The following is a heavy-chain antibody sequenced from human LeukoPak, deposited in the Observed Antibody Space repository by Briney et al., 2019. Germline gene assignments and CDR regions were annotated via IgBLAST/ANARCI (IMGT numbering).Heavy chain of an antibody. V-gene: IGHV3-23*01. CDR1: GFTFTNYA. J-gene: IGHJ4*02. CDR3: ARSRVATCHY. D-gene: IGHD2-15*01. Sequence: PGGSLRLSCQASGFTFTNYAMSWVRQAPGKGLEWVSSINPDGGSFFADSVKGRFTIFRDDSRGVVYLQMNTLSAEDTAVYYCARSRVATCHYWGQGILVTVSS. CDR2: INPDGGS.